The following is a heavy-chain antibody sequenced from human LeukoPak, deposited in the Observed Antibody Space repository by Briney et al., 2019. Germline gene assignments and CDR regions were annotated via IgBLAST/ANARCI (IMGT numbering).Heavy chain of an antibody. V-gene: IGHV4-4*07. D-gene: IGHD2-21*02. J-gene: IGHJ5*02. CDR3: ARDQATDGGDWGRATRLFPGWFDP. Sequence: SQTLSLTCTVSVGAISGYCCSWMGGPAGNRGKWSGRMGGTGSTDGNTSLKSRATISVDTSKNQFSLELSSVTAADTAVYYCARDQATDGGDWGRATRLFPGWFDPWGQGTLVGVCS. CDR1: VGAISGYC. CDR2: MGGTGST.